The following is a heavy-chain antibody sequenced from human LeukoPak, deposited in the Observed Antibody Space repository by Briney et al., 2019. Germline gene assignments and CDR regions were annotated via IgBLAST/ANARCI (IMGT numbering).Heavy chain of an antibody. V-gene: IGHV4-59*01. CDR3: ARGHSIEPYYYYYYMDV. J-gene: IGHJ6*03. Sequence: LETLSLTCTVSGGSISSYYWSWIRQPPGKGLEWIGYIYYSGSTNYNPSLKSRVTISVDTSKNQFSLKLSSVTAADTAVYYCARGHSIEPYYYYYYMDVWGKGTTVTVSS. D-gene: IGHD4-11*01. CDR2: IYYSGST. CDR1: GGSISSYY.